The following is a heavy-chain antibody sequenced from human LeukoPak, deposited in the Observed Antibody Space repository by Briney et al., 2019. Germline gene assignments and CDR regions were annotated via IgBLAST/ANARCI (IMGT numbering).Heavy chain of an antibody. D-gene: IGHD3-16*02. CDR2: IYYSGST. CDR3: ARHRGARLSPIDY. Sequence: SETLSLTCTVSGGSISSYSWSWIRQPPGKGLEWIGYIYYSGSTNYNPSLKSRVTISVDTSKNQFSLKLSSVTAADTAVYYCARHRGARLSPIDYWGQGTLVTVSS. CDR1: GGSISSYS. V-gene: IGHV4-59*08. J-gene: IGHJ4*02.